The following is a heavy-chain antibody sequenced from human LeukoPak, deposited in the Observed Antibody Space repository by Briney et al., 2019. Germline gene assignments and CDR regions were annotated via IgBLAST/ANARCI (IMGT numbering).Heavy chain of an antibody. CDR2: IKSKTDGGTT. Sequence: PGGSLRLSCAASGFTFSNAWMSWVRQAPGKGLEWVGRIKSKTDGGTTDYAAPAKGRFTISRDDSKNTLHLQMNSLKTEDTAVYYCTTDGYDSSGYTYDWFDPWGQGTLVTVSS. CDR1: GFTFSNAW. D-gene: IGHD3-22*01. J-gene: IGHJ5*02. CDR3: TTDGYDSSGYTYDWFDP. V-gene: IGHV3-15*01.